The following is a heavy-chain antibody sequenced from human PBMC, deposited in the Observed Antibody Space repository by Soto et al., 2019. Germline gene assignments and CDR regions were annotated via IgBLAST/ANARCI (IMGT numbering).Heavy chain of an antibody. J-gene: IGHJ4*02. CDR1: GYTFTRYG. CDR3: GRAVDTAMVTVSDY. D-gene: IGHD5-18*01. Sequence: QVQLVQSGAEVKKPGASVKVSCKASGYTFTRYGISWVRQAPGQGLEWMGWISAYNGNTKYAQNFQGRVTMTTDTSTSTANMELRSLRYDDTAVYYCGRAVDTAMVTVSDYWGQGTLVTVSS. CDR2: ISAYNGNT. V-gene: IGHV1-18*01.